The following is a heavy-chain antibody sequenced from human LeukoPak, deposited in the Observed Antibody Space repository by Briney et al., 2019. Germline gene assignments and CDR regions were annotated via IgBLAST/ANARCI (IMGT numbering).Heavy chain of an antibody. CDR2: IYYSGST. J-gene: IGHJ4*02. CDR3: ARHVLSTEYLDY. V-gene: IGHV4-39*01. CDR1: GGSISSSSYY. D-gene: IGHD2-8*02. Sequence: SETLSLTCTVSGGSISSSSYYWGWIRQPPGKGLEWIGSIYYSGSTYYNPSLKSRVTISVDTSRNQFSLKLSSVTAADTAGYYCARHVLSTEYLDYWGQGTLVTVSS.